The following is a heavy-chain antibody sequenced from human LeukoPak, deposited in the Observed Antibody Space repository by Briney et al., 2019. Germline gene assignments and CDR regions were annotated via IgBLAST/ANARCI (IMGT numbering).Heavy chain of an antibody. CDR3: ATVYSSTWRRIDY. CDR2: IYYSGST. J-gene: IGHJ4*02. CDR1: GGSISSSSYY. D-gene: IGHD6-13*01. Sequence: PSETLSLTCTVSGGSISSSSYYWGWIRQPPGKGLEWIGSIYYSGSTYYNPSLKSRVTISFHTSKNQFTLKLSSVTAADTALYYCATVYSSTWRRIDYWGQGTLVTVSS. V-gene: IGHV4-39*06.